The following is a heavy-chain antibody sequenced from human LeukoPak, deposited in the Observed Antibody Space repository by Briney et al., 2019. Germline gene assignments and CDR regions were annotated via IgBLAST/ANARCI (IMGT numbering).Heavy chain of an antibody. J-gene: IGHJ5*02. CDR2: IYSGGST. CDR3: ARGGTMVRGVRSWFDP. D-gene: IGHD3-10*01. Sequence: GGSLRLSCAASGFTVSSNYMSWVRQAPGKGLEWVSVIYSGGSTYYADSVKGRFTISRDNSKNTLYLQMNSLRAEDTAVYYCARGGTMVRGVRSWFDPWGQGTLVTVSS. V-gene: IGHV3-66*01. CDR1: GFTVSSNY.